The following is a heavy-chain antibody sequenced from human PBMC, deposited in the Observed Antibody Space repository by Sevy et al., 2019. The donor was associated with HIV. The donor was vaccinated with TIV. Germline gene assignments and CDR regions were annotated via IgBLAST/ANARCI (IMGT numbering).Heavy chain of an antibody. D-gene: IGHD2-2*01. Sequence: GGSLRLSCAATGFTFSNYAMHWVRQAPGKGLEWVSSISRSGGSTYYADSVKGRFTISRDNSKNTLYLQMNSLRAEETAVYYCAKVDVVVPVADYGLDVWGQGTTVTVSS. CDR3: AKVDVVVPVADYGLDV. J-gene: IGHJ6*02. CDR2: ISRSGGST. V-gene: IGHV3-23*01. CDR1: GFTFSNYA.